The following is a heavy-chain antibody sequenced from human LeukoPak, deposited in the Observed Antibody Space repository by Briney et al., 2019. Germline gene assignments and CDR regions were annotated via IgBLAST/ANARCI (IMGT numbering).Heavy chain of an antibody. CDR1: GFAFSSYW. CDR2: IHSDGSVI. CDR3: AKDLRPLDQDTAMVRPGY. J-gene: IGHJ4*02. Sequence: GGSLRLSCAASGFAFSSYWMHWVRQAPGKGLVWVSRIHSDGSVIRYAGSVKGRFTISRDNAKNTLFLQMNSLRAEDTAVYYCAKDLRPLDQDTAMVRPGYWGQGTLVTVSS. V-gene: IGHV3-74*01. D-gene: IGHD5-18*01.